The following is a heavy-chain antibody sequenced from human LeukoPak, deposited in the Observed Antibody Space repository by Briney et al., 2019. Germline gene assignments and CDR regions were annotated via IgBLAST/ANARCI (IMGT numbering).Heavy chain of an antibody. CDR1: GFTFSSYS. J-gene: IGHJ4*02. D-gene: IGHD6-13*01. CDR2: ISSSSSYI. CDR3: AKYLEKIAAAGPFDY. V-gene: IGHV3-21*01. Sequence: GGSLRLSCAASGFTFSSYSMNWVRQAPGKGLEWVSSISSSSSYIYYADSVKGRFTISRDNSKNRLYLQMNSLRAEDTAVYYCAKYLEKIAAAGPFDYWGQGTLVTVSS.